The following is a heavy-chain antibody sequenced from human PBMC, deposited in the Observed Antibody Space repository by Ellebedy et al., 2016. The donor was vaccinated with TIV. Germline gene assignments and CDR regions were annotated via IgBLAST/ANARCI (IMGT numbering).Heavy chain of an antibody. V-gene: IGHV3-30*18. CDR2: IAQEGSVI. Sequence: GESLKNSCATSGFTFSHYGMQWVRQAPGEGLEWVAVIAQEGSVIHYADSVKGRFTISRENSKNTLSLQMYSLRPEDTAVYYCAKERDPLASTSFDSWGQGNLVTVSS. CDR3: AKERDPLASTSFDS. D-gene: IGHD1-1*01. CDR1: GFTFSHYG. J-gene: IGHJ4*02.